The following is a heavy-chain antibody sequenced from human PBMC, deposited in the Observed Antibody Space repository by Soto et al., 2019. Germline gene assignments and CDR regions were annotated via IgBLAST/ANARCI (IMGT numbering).Heavy chain of an antibody. Sequence: EVQVVESGGGLVQPGGSLRLSCAASGFTVSSNYMSWVRQAPGKGLEWVSIIYSGGSTYYADSVKGRFTISRDYSRNTLYLQMNSLRAEDTAVYYCARDLFHYGVDVWGQGTTVTVSS. CDR1: GFTVSSNY. D-gene: IGHD2-21*01. CDR2: IYSGGST. CDR3: ARDLFHYGVDV. J-gene: IGHJ6*02. V-gene: IGHV3-66*01.